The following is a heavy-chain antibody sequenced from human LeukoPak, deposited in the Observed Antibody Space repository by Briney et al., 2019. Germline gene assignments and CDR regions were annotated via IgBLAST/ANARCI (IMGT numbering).Heavy chain of an antibody. CDR1: GGSISSTNW. Sequence: SETLSLTCAVSGGSISSTNWWSWVRQPLGKGLEWIGEIYHSGSTNYNPSLKSRVTISVDKSKNQFSLKLSSVTAADTAVYYCARVVVVVATPVKYFDYWGQGTLVTVSS. V-gene: IGHV4-4*02. J-gene: IGHJ4*02. CDR2: IYHSGST. CDR3: ARVVVVVATPVKYFDY. D-gene: IGHD2-15*01.